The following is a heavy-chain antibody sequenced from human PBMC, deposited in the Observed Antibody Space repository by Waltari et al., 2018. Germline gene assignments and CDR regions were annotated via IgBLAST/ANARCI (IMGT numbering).Heavy chain of an antibody. D-gene: IGHD2-8*02. V-gene: IGHV4-34*01. CDR1: GGSLRGYY. CDR2: INHSPNS. Sequence: QVHLQQWGAGLLRPSETLSLICAVYGGSLRGYYWGWIRQPPGKGLEWIGEINHSPNSNYNPSLMGRVHMAIDTSQNQFSRQLTSVTAADTGVYYCVRLEDCTGPGGNCYSGAPFAVDVWGQGTTVTVPS. J-gene: IGHJ6*02. CDR3: VRLEDCTGPGGNCYSGAPFAVDV.